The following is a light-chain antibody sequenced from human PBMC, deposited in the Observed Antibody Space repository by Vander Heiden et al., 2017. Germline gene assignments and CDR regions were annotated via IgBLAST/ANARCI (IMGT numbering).Light chain of an antibody. V-gene: IGLV3-19*01. J-gene: IGLJ2*01. Sequence: SSELTQDPTVSVALGQTVRITCQGDSLRSYYASWYQQKPGQAPVLVVYRTNIRPSGIPDRFSGSSSGNTASLTITGAQAEDEADYYCYSRDSSRNHLNVVFGGGTKLTVL. CDR2: RTN. CDR1: SLRSYY. CDR3: YSRDSSRNHLNVV.